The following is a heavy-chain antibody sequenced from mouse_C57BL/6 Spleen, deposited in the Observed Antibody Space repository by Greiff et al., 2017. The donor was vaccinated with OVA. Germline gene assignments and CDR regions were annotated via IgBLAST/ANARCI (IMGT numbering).Heavy chain of an antibody. V-gene: IGHV1-50*01. CDR1: GYTFTSYW. Sequence: QVQLQQSGAELVKPGASVKLSCKASGYTFTSYWMQWVKQRPGQGLEWIGEIDPSDSYTNYNQKFKGKATLTVDTSSSTAYMQLSSLTSEDSAVYYCARTYYSNFPFAYWGQGTLVTVSA. CDR2: IDPSDSYT. J-gene: IGHJ3*01. CDR3: ARTYYSNFPFAY. D-gene: IGHD2-5*01.